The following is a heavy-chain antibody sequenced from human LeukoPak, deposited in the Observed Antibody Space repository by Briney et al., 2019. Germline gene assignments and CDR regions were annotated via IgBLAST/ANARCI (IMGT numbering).Heavy chain of an antibody. D-gene: IGHD1-26*01. CDR3: VSPLNPSGSLVAAFDI. CDR2: INTNTGNP. CDR1: GYTFTSYA. J-gene: IGHJ3*02. V-gene: IGHV7-4-1*02. Sequence: ASVKVSCKASGYTFTSYAMNWVRQAPGQGLEWMGWINTNTGNPTYAQGFTGRFVFSLDTSVGTAYLQISSLKAEDTAVYYCVSPLNPSGSLVAAFDIWGQGTMVTVSS.